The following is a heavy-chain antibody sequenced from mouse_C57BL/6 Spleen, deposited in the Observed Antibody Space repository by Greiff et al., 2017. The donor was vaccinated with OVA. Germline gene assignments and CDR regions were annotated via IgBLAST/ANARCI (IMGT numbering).Heavy chain of an antibody. J-gene: IGHJ4*01. CDR2: IYPGDGDT. Sequence: VQLVESGPELVKPGASVKISCKASGYAFSSSWMNWVKQRPGKGLEWIGRIYPGDGDTNYNGKFKGKATLTADKSSSTAYMQLSSLTSEDSAVYFCASGDDYAMDYWGQGTSVTVSS. V-gene: IGHV1-82*01. CDR1: GYAFSSSW. CDR3: ASGDDYAMDY.